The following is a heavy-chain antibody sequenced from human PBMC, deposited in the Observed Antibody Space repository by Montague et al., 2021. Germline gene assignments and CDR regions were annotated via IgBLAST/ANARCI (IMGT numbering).Heavy chain of an antibody. D-gene: IGHD3-10*01. Sequence: SETLSLTCAVYGGSFTGYYWSWIRQSPGKGLEWIGEIDHKETVTLNPSLKSRVIISLDTSKNHFSLNMTSVTAADTATYYCAGGPRGYGSGSRFDPWGQGTLIVVFS. J-gene: IGHJ5*02. V-gene: IGHV4-34*01. CDR2: IDHKETV. CDR3: AGGPRGYGSGSRFDP. CDR1: GGSFTGYY.